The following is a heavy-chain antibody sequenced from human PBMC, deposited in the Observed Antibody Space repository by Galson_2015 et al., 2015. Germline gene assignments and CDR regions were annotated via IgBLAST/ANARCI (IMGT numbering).Heavy chain of an antibody. V-gene: IGHV1-46*01. CDR3: AREGRLRRSYFDY. J-gene: IGHJ4*02. Sequence: SVKVSCKASGYTFTSYYMHWVRQAPGQGLEWTGIINPSGGSTSYAQKFQGRVTMTRDTSTSTVYMELSSLRSEDTAVYYCAREGRLRRSYFDYWGQGTLVTVSS. CDR2: INPSGGST. CDR1: GYTFTSYY.